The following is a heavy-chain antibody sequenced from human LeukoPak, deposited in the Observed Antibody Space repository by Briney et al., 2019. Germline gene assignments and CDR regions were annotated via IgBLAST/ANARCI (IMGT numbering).Heavy chain of an antibody. CDR2: IYYSGST. CDR3: AREGGQWLERSFDH. V-gene: IGHV4-39*07. J-gene: IGHJ4*02. Sequence: PSETLSLTCTVSGGSISSSSYHCGWLRQPPGRGLEWIGNIYYSGSTYYNPSLNSRVTISVDTAKNQFSLKLTSVTAADTAVYYCAREGGQWLERSFDHWGQGTLVTVSS. D-gene: IGHD6-19*01. CDR1: GGSISSSSYH.